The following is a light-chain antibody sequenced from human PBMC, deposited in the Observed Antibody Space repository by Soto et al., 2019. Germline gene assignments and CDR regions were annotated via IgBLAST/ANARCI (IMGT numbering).Light chain of an antibody. CDR2: DAS. J-gene: IGKJ5*01. CDR3: QQRSNGPLIT. CDR1: HSVSIY. Sequence: EMVLTQSPATLSLSQRDRAPLSCRASHSVSIYLALYQHKPVQAPSLLIYDASKRATGIPARFRGSGSGTDFTLTIRCLEPEDFAVYYCQQRSNGPLITFGHGALLAIK. V-gene: IGKV3-11*01.